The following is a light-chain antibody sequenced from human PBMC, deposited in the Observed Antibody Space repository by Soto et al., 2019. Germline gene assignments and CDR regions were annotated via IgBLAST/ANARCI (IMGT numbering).Light chain of an antibody. CDR3: QQRSNWPPEFT. CDR2: DAS. Sequence: EIVLTQSPATMSLSPGERATLSCRASQRVSSYLAWYQQKPGQAPRLLIYDASNRATGIPARFSGSGSGTDFTLTISSLEPEVFAVYYCQQRSNWPPEFTFGPGTKVDIK. J-gene: IGKJ3*01. CDR1: QRVSSY. V-gene: IGKV3-11*01.